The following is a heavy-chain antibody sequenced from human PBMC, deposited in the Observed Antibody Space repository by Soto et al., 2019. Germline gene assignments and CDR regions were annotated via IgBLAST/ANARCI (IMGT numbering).Heavy chain of an antibody. D-gene: IGHD3-22*01. J-gene: IGHJ3*02. Sequence: GASVKVSCKASGGTFSSYAISWVRQAPGQGLEWMGGIIPIFGTANYAQKFQGRVTITADESTSTAYMELSSLRSEDTAVYYCARESEYYYDSSPRAFDIWGQGTMVTVS. CDR3: ARESEYYYDSSPRAFDI. CDR1: GGTFSSYA. V-gene: IGHV1-69*13. CDR2: IIPIFGTA.